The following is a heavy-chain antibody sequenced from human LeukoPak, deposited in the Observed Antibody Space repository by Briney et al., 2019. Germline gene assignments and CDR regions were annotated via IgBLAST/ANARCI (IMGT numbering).Heavy chain of an antibody. CDR1: GYTFTSYD. Sequence: ASVKVSCKASGYTFTSYDINWVRQATGQGLEWMGWMNPNSGNTGYAQKFQGRVTMTRNTSISTAYMELSSLRSEDTAVYYCARKAVWRDAFDIWGQGTMVTGSS. D-gene: IGHD2-8*01. CDR3: ARKAVWRDAFDI. V-gene: IGHV1-8*01. CDR2: MNPNSGNT. J-gene: IGHJ3*02.